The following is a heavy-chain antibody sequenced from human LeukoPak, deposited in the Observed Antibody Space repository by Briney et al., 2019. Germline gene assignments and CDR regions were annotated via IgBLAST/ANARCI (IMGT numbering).Heavy chain of an antibody. Sequence: PSEPLSLTCAVYGGSLSGYYWSWLRQPPGKGLEWIGEINHSGSPNYNPSLKSRVTISVDKSKKQFSLKLSSVTAADTAVYYCARDKRPNHYYDIGSHFDYWGQGTLVTVSS. CDR1: GGSLSGYY. V-gene: IGHV4-34*01. J-gene: IGHJ4*02. CDR3: ARDKRPNHYYDIGSHFDY. CDR2: INHSGSP. D-gene: IGHD3-22*01.